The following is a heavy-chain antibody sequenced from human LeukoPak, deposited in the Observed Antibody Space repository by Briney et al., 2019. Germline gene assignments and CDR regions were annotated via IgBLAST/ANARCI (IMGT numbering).Heavy chain of an antibody. J-gene: IGHJ3*02. Sequence: GGSLRLSCAASGFTFRSYGMYWVRQAPGKGLEWVALIWYDGSNKYYADSVKGRFTISRDNSKNTLYLQMNSLRAEDTAVYYCARDDVTVNNAFDIWGQGTMVTVSS. V-gene: IGHV3-33*08. CDR2: IWYDGSNK. D-gene: IGHD4-11*01. CDR1: GFTFRSYG. CDR3: ARDDVTVNNAFDI.